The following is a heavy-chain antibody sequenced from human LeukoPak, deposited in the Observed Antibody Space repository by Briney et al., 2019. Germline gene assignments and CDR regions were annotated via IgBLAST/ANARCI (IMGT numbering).Heavy chain of an antibody. D-gene: IGHD2-15*01. CDR3: AKKAGSRTDQYPLDY. Sequence: GGSLRLSCAASGITFSSYAMRWVRQAPGKGLEWVSVISGSGGTTYYADSVKGRFTISRDNSKNTLYLQMSSLRAEDTAVYYCAKKAGSRTDQYPLDYWGQGTLVTVSS. V-gene: IGHV3-23*01. CDR2: ISGSGGTT. CDR1: GITFSSYA. J-gene: IGHJ4*02.